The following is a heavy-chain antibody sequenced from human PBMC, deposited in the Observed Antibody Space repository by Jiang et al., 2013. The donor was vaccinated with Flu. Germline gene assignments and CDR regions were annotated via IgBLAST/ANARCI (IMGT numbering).Heavy chain of an antibody. CDR2: IYYSGST. V-gene: IGHV4-39*07. CDR1: GGSISSSSYY. CDR3: ARPLSGYYSPFDY. D-gene: IGHD3-3*01. J-gene: IGHJ4*02. Sequence: SLTCTVSGGSISSSSYYWGWIRQPPGKGLEWIGSIYYSGSTYYNPSLKSRVTISVDTSKNQFSLKLTSVTAADTAMYYCARPLSGYYSPFDYWGQGTLVTVSS.